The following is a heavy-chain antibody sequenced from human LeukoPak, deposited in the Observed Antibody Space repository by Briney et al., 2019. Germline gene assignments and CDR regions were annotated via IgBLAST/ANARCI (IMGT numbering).Heavy chain of an antibody. D-gene: IGHD3-22*01. CDR3: ARTWSSGYLTFDY. Sequence: SGGSLRLSCAASEFTFSSYSMNWVRQAPGKGLEWVSYITNSGNSKSYADSVKGRFTISRDNTKSSLYLQMNGLRAEDTAVYYCARTWSSGYLTFDYWGQGILVTVSS. CDR2: ITNSGNSK. J-gene: IGHJ4*02. V-gene: IGHV3-48*01. CDR1: EFTFSSYS.